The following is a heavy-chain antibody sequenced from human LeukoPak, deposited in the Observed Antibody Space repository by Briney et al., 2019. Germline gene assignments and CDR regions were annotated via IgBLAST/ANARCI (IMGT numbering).Heavy chain of an antibody. CDR3: ARLVARSIVGAGTAHYYMDV. Sequence: SETLSLTCAVYGVSFSGYYWSWIRQPPGKGLEWIGEINHSGSTNYNPSLKSRVTISVDTSKNQFSLKLSSVTAADTAVYYCARLVARSIVGAGTAHYYMDVWGKGTTVTVSS. V-gene: IGHV4-34*01. J-gene: IGHJ6*03. CDR1: GVSFSGYY. D-gene: IGHD1-26*01. CDR2: INHSGST.